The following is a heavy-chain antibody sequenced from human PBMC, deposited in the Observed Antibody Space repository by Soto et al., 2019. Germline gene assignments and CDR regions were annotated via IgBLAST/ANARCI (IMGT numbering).Heavy chain of an antibody. CDR2: TFYRSKWYT. Sequence: SQTLSLTCAISGDSVSSNSATWHWIRQSPSRGLEWLGRTFYRSKWYTDYALSVKSRMTINPDTSKNQFSLHLNSVTPEDTAVYYCARLIVVPYYFDSWGQGTLVTVS. CDR1: GDSVSSNSAT. V-gene: IGHV6-1*01. CDR3: ARLIVVPYYFDS. D-gene: IGHD1-26*01. J-gene: IGHJ4*02.